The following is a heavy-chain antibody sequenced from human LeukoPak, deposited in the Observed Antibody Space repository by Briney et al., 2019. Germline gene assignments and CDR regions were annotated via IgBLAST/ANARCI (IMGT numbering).Heavy chain of an antibody. CDR1: GGSFSGYY. CDR3: ARYSGSYSDFDY. J-gene: IGHJ4*02. V-gene: IGHV4-34*01. CDR2: INHSGST. Sequence: SETLSLTCAVYGGSFSGYYWSWIRQPPGKGLEWIGEINHSGSTNYNPSLKSRVTISVDTSKNQFSLKLSSVTAADTAVYYCARYSGSYSDFDYWGQGTLVTVSS. D-gene: IGHD1-26*01.